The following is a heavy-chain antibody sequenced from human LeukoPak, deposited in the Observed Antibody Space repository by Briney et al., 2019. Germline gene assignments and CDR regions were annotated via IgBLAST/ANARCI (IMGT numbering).Heavy chain of an antibody. Sequence: SETLSLTCTVSGGSISSYYWSWIRQPPGKGLEWIGYIYYSGSTNYNPSLKSRVTISVDTSKNQFFLKLSSVTAADTAVYYCARGDEYSSGWYAGAFDIWGQGTMVTVSS. CDR1: GGSISSYY. CDR3: ARGDEYSSGWYAGAFDI. CDR2: IYYSGST. D-gene: IGHD6-19*01. J-gene: IGHJ3*02. V-gene: IGHV4-59*01.